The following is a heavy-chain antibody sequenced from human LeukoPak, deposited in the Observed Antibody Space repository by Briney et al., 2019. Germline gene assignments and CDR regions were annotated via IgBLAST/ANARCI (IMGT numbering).Heavy chain of an antibody. CDR1: GYTXTSYG. J-gene: IGHJ4*02. Sequence: SCKAXGYTXTSYGISWVRQAPGQGVEGMGWISAYNGNTNYAQKLQGRVTMTTETSTSTAYMELRSLRSDDTAVYYCARDAQCDYFDYWGQGTLVTVSS. V-gene: IGHV1-18*01. D-gene: IGHD5-24*01. CDR3: ARDAQCDYFDY. CDR2: ISAYNGNT.